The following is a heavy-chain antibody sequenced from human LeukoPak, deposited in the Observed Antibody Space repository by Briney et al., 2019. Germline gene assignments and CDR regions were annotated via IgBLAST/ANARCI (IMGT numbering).Heavy chain of an antibody. D-gene: IGHD3-16*01. J-gene: IGHJ6*03. CDR2: IYHSGST. V-gene: IGHV4-38-2*01. CDR3: ARNVRGQRFYYYYMDV. Sequence: PSETLSLTCAVSGYSISSGYYWGWIRQPPGKGLEWIGSIYHSGSTYYNPSLKSRVTISVDTSKNQFSLKPSSVTAADTAVYYCARNVRGQRFYYYYMDVWGKGTTVTVSS. CDR1: GYSISSGYY.